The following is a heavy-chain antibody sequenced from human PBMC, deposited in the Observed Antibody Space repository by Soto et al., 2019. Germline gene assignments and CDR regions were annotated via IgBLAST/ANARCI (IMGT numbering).Heavy chain of an antibody. J-gene: IGHJ6*02. Sequence: ASVKVSCKVSGYTLTELSMHWVRQAPGKGHEWMGGFDPEDGEAIYAQKFQGRVTMTEDTSTDTAYMDLSSLRSEDTAVYYCATGPYYYGSGVPYYYYAMDVWGQGTTVTVSS. CDR3: ATGPYYYGSGVPYYYYAMDV. CDR2: FDPEDGEA. V-gene: IGHV1-24*01. D-gene: IGHD3-10*01. CDR1: GYTLTELS.